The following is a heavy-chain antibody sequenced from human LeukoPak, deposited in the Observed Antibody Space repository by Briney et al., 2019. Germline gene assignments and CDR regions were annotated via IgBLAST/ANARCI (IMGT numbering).Heavy chain of an antibody. D-gene: IGHD3-22*01. J-gene: IGHJ4*02. V-gene: IGHV4-61*02. Sequence: PSQTLSLTCTVSGGSINSGNNYWSWIRQPAGKGLEWIGRIYSSGTTTYNPSLKGRVTISVDTSKNQFSLKLSSVTAADTAVYYCAREGGSYDSSGYYSLYYYFDYWGQGTLVTVSS. CDR3: AREGGSYDSSGYYSLYYYFDY. CDR2: IYSSGTT. CDR1: GGSINSGNNY.